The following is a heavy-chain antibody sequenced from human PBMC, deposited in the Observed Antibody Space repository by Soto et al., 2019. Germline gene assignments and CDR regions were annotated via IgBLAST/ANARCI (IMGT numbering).Heavy chain of an antibody. CDR2: ISYDGSNK. D-gene: IGHD1-26*01. CDR3: ARDKGSYLDY. V-gene: IGHV3-30-3*01. Sequence: PGESLKISCAASGFTSSSYAMHWVRQAPGKGLEWVAVISYDGSNKYYADSVKGRFTISRDNSKNTLYLQMNSLRAEDTAVYYCARDKGSYLDYWGQGTLVTVSS. J-gene: IGHJ4*02. CDR1: GFTSSSYA.